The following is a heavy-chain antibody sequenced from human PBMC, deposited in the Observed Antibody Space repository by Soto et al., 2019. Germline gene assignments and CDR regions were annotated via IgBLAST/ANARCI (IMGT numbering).Heavy chain of an antibody. CDR3: ASEVRDAYDFWSGSSNVDY. D-gene: IGHD3-3*01. Sequence: QVQLVESGGGVVQPGRSLRLSCAASGFTFSSYAMQWVRQAPGKGLEWVALISYDATYEYYADSVKGRFTISRDNSKNTLYLQMNSLRAEDTAVYYCASEVRDAYDFWSGSSNVDYWGQGTLVTVSS. CDR2: ISYDATYE. CDR1: GFTFSSYA. J-gene: IGHJ4*02. V-gene: IGHV3-30-3*01.